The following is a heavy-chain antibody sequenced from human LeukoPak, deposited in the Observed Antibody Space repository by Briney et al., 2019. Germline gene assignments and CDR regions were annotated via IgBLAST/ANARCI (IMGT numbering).Heavy chain of an antibody. CDR1: GGSISSSNW. CDR2: IYHSGST. V-gene: IGHV4-4*02. J-gene: IGHJ4*02. D-gene: IGHD3-22*01. CDR3: AREPYYYDHTGFHPRYLDS. Sequence: GTLSLTCAVSGGSISSSNWWSWVRQPPGKGLEWIGEIYHSGSTNYNPSLKSRVTISVDKSKNQFSLQLNSVTPEDTAVYYCAREPYYYDHTGFHPRYLDSWGQGALVSVSS.